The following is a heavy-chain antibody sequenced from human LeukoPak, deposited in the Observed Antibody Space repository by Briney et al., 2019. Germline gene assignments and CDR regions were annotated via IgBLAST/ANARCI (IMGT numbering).Heavy chain of an antibody. D-gene: IGHD3-22*01. J-gene: IGHJ5*02. CDR3: ARVPMDSSGYYSIGFDP. CDR2: IYYSGST. V-gene: IGHV4-59*12. CDR1: GGSISSYY. Sequence: SSETLSLTCTVSGGSISSYYWSWIRQPPGKGLEWIGYIYYSGSTNYNPSLKSRVTISVDTSKNQFSLKLSSVTAADTAVYYCARVPMDSSGYYSIGFDPWGQGTLVTVSS.